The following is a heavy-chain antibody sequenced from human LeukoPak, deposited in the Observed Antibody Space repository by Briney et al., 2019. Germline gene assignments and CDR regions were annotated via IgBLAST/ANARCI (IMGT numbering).Heavy chain of an antibody. Sequence: GGSLRLSCAASGFTFSDYYMSWIRQAPGKGLEWVSYISSSGSTIYYADSVKGRFTISRDNAKNSLYLQMNSLRAEDTAVYYCARVRGSYYAVPFYYYYMDVWGKGTTVTISS. CDR1: GFTFSDYY. CDR3: ARVRGSYYAVPFYYYYMDV. J-gene: IGHJ6*03. V-gene: IGHV3-11*01. D-gene: IGHD1-26*01. CDR2: ISSSGSTI.